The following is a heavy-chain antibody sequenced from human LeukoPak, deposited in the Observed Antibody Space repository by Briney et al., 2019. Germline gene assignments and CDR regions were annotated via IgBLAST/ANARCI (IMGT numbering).Heavy chain of an antibody. J-gene: IGHJ4*02. D-gene: IGHD1-26*01. CDR3: ARSGINNFDY. CDR2: ISGSGGGT. V-gene: IGHV3-23*01. Sequence: GGSLRPSCAGSGFTFSSYWMHWVRQAPGKGLEWVSSISGSGGGTYYADSVKGRFTISRDNSKNTLYLQMNSLRAEDTALYYYARSGINNFDYWGQGTLVTVSS. CDR1: GFTFSSYW.